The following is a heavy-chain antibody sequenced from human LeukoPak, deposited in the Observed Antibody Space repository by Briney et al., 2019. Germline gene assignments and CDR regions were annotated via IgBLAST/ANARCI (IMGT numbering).Heavy chain of an antibody. J-gene: IGHJ4*02. D-gene: IGHD3-16*01. V-gene: IGHV3-48*04. Sequence: QPGGSLRLSCEVSGFPFTLYNMNWVRQAPGKGLEWLSYISSSNNTIYYADSVKGRFTISRDNAKNSLYLQMNGLGAEYTAVYYCARELNGYGYYFFDYWGPGTLVTVSS. CDR1: GFPFTLYN. CDR2: ISSSNNTI. CDR3: ARELNGYGYYFFDY.